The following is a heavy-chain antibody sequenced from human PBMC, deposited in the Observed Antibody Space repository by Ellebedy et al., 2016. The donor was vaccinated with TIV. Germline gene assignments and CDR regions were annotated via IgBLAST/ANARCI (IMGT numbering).Heavy chain of an antibody. CDR3: ARKSGNYESSSYYDY. V-gene: IGHV3-20*04. CDR2: INWNGGRT. D-gene: IGHD3-22*01. CDR1: GFTFDDYG. J-gene: IGHJ4*02. Sequence: PGGSLRLSCAASGFTFDDYGMTWVRQVPGKGLEWVSGINWNGGRTGYADSVKGRFTISRDNAKNSLYLQMNSLRAEDTALYYCARKSGNYESSSYYDYWGQGTLVTVSS.